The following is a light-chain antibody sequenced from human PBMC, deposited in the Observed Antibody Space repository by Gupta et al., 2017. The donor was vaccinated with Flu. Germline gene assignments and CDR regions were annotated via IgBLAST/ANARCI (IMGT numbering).Light chain of an antibody. CDR3: QQRSDWLS. J-gene: IGKJ4*01. Sequence: PGERATLSCRASRSVSNYLAWYQQKLGQAPRLLIYDASNRATGISARFSGSGSGTDFTLTISSLEPEDFAVYYCQQRSDWLSFGGGTKVEIK. V-gene: IGKV3-11*01. CDR2: DAS. CDR1: RSVSNY.